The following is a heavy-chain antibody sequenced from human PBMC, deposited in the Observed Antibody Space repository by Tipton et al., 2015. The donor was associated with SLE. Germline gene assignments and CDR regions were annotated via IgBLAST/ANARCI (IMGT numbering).Heavy chain of an antibody. J-gene: IGHJ4*02. CDR1: GGSISSSSYY. CDR2: IYFSGNT. CDR3: ARDYSVASAGNYFDY. Sequence: TLSLTCTVSGGSISSSSYYCRWVRQPPGKGLEWIGSIYFSGNTCYNPSLKSRVTISVDTSKNQFSLKLSSVTAADTAMYYCARDYSVASAGNYFDYWGQGTLVTVSS. V-gene: IGHV4-39*07. D-gene: IGHD6-13*01.